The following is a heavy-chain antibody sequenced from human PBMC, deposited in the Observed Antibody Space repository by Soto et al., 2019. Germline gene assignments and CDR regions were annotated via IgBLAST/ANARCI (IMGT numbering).Heavy chain of an antibody. Sequence: AESLKISCNGSGYSFTSYWISWVRQMPGKGLEWMGRIDPSDSYTNYSPSFQGHVTISADKSISTAYLQWSSLKASDTAMYYCAVGIVVVPAAPGDYYYGMDVWGQGTTVTVSS. CDR2: IDPSDSYT. D-gene: IGHD2-2*01. CDR1: GYSFTSYW. V-gene: IGHV5-10-1*01. J-gene: IGHJ6*02. CDR3: AVGIVVVPAAPGDYYYGMDV.